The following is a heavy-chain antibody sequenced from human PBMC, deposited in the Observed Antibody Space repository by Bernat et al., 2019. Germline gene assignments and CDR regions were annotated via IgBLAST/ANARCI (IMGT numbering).Heavy chain of an antibody. D-gene: IGHD3-16*01. J-gene: IGHJ4*02. Sequence: QVHLVESGGGVVQPGRSLRLSCAASGFTFSSYGMHWVRQVPGKGLEWVAVIWYDGSDKYYAESVKGRFTISRDNSKNTLFLQMSSLRAEDTAIYYCARNVLTAFDYWGLGTLVTVSS. V-gene: IGHV3-33*01. CDR1: GFTFSSYG. CDR2: IWYDGSDK. CDR3: ARNVLTAFDY.